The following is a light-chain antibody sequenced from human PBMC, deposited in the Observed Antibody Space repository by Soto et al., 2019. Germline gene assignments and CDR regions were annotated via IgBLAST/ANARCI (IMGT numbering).Light chain of an antibody. CDR3: QQYNNFPLT. Sequence: EIVMTQSPATLSVSPGERATLSCRASQSVSSNLAWYQQKPGQAPRLLIYGASTRATGIPARFSGSGSGTEFPLTISSLHSEYFPVYYCQQYNNFPLTFGGGTKVDIK. J-gene: IGKJ4*01. CDR1: QSVSSN. V-gene: IGKV3-15*01. CDR2: GAS.